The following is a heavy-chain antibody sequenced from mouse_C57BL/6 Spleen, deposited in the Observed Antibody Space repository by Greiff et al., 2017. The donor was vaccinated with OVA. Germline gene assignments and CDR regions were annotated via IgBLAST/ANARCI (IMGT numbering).Heavy chain of an antibody. V-gene: IGHV5-12*01. CDR2: ISTGGGST. CDR1: GFTFSDYY. Sequence: EVMLVESGGGLVQPGGSLKLSCAASGFTFSDYYMYWVRQTPEKRLEWVAYISTGGGSTYYPDTVKGRFTISRDNAKNTMYLQMSRLKSEDTDMYYCAKQGGSSAFDYWGQGTTLTVSS. CDR3: AKQGGSSAFDY. D-gene: IGHD1-1*01. J-gene: IGHJ2*01.